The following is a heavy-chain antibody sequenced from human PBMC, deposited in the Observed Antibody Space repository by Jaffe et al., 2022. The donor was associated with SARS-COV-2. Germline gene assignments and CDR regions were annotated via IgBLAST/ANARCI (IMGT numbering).Heavy chain of an antibody. D-gene: IGHD2-2*01. CDR3: ARAGGGVPAAHYYYGMDV. CDR1: GYTFTGYY. J-gene: IGHJ6*02. CDR2: INPNSGGT. Sequence: QVQLVQSGAEVKKPGASVKVSCKASGYTFTGYYMHWVRQAPGQGLEWMGWINPNSGGTNYAQKFQGRVTMTRDTSISTAYMELSRLRSDDTAVYYCARAGGGVPAAHYYYGMDVWGQGTTVTVSS. V-gene: IGHV1-2*02.